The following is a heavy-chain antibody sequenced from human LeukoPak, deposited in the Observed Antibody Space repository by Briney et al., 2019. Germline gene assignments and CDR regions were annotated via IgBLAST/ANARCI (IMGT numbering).Heavy chain of an antibody. J-gene: IGHJ4*02. CDR3: AKDPYYYGSSGYYDY. D-gene: IGHD3-22*01. Sequence: GRSLRLSCAASGFTFSSYGMHWVRQAPGKGLEWVAVISYDGSNKYYADSVKGRFTISRDNSKNTLYLQMNSLRAEDTAVYYCAKDPYYYGSSGYYDYWGQGTLVTVSS. V-gene: IGHV3-30*18. CDR1: GFTFSSYG. CDR2: ISYDGSNK.